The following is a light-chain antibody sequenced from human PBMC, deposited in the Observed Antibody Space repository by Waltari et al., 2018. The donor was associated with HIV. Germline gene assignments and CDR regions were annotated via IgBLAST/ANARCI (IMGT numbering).Light chain of an antibody. CDR1: QRVSTN. CDR2: GAS. J-gene: IGKJ4*01. Sequence: EIMMTQSPATLSVSPGATATLSCRASQRVSTNLAWYQQNPGQAPRLLIYGASTRATGIPARFSGSGSGTDFTLTISSLQSEDSVTYYCQQYNNWPLAFGGGTKVEIK. CDR3: QQYNNWPLA. V-gene: IGKV3-15*01.